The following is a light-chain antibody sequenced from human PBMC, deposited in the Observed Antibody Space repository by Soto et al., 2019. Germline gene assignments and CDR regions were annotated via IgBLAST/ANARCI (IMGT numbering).Light chain of an antibody. V-gene: IGKV3-11*01. CDR3: QQRSNWPPTWT. CDR1: QRVSY. Sequence: EIVLTQSPATLSLSPGERATLSCRASQRVSYLAWYQQKPGQAPRLLIYDESTRATGIPARISGSGSGTDFTLTISSLEPEDFAVYYCQQRSNWPPTWTFGQGTKVEIK. J-gene: IGKJ1*01. CDR2: DES.